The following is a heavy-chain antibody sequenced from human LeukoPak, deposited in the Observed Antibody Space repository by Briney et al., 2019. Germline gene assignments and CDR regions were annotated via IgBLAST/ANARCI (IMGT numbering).Heavy chain of an antibody. V-gene: IGHV4-59*01. J-gene: IGHJ4*02. CDR3: ARLSKTEYSYYGILTGSFHFDY. CDR2: IYYSGST. CDR1: GGSISSYY. Sequence: PSETLSLTCTVSGGSISSYYWSWIRQPPGKGLEWIGYIYYSGSTNYNPSLKSRVTISVDTSKNQFSLKLSSVTAADTAVYYCARLSKTEYSYYGILTGSFHFDYWGQGTLVTVSS. D-gene: IGHD3-9*01.